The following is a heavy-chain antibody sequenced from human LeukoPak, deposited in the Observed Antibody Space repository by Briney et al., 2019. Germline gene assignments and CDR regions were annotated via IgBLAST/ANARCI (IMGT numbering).Heavy chain of an antibody. D-gene: IGHD3-3*01. Sequence: SETLSLTCTVSGGSTSSGNYYWGWIRQPPGKGLEWIGGISSSGNTYYNPSLKSRITISIDTSKNHFSLKLSSVSAADTAVYYCARLGAGPTYYDFWSGYSSFYFDYWGQGTLVAVSS. V-gene: IGHV4-39*02. J-gene: IGHJ4*02. CDR1: GGSTSSGNYY. CDR2: ISSSGNT. CDR3: ARLGAGPTYYDFWSGYSSFYFDY.